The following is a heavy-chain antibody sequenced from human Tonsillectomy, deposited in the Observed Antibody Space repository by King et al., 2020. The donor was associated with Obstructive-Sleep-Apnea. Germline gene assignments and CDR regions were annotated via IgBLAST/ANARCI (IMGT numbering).Heavy chain of an antibody. CDR2: IWYDGSDK. Sequence: VQLVESGGGVVQPGRSLRLSCAASGFTFSSYGMHWVRQAPGKGLEWVAVIWYDGSDKYYADSVKGRFTISRDNSKNTLYLQMNSLRAEDTAVYYCAKAVAGYCTNGVCYAFDYWGQGTLVTVPS. V-gene: IGHV3-33*06. CDR1: GFTFSSYG. CDR3: AKAVAGYCTNGVCYAFDY. D-gene: IGHD2-8*01. J-gene: IGHJ4*02.